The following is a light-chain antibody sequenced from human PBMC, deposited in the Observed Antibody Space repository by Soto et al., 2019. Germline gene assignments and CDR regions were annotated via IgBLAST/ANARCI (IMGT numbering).Light chain of an antibody. J-gene: IGKJ3*01. Sequence: EIVLTQSPGTLSLFPGERATLSCRASQSVSDFLAWYQQKPGQAPRLLIYDAAKRAPGIPARFSGSGSGTDFTHTSSSLEPEDSAVYYCQQRSNWPIFTFGPGTKV. V-gene: IGKV3-11*01. CDR1: QSVSDF. CDR2: DAA. CDR3: QQRSNWPIFT.